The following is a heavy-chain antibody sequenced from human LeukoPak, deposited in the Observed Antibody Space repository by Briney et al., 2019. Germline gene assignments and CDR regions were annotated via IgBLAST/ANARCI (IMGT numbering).Heavy chain of an antibody. CDR2: ISYDGSNK. CDR1: GFTFSSYS. Sequence: PGGSLRLSCAASGFTFSSYSMNWVRQAPGKGLKWVAVISYDGSNKYYADSVKGRFSISRDNSKNTLYLQMNSLRAEDTAVYYCARGKRVVVTGTLYYWGQGTLVTVSS. CDR3: ARGKRVVVTGTLYY. J-gene: IGHJ4*02. V-gene: IGHV3-30*03. D-gene: IGHD2-15*01.